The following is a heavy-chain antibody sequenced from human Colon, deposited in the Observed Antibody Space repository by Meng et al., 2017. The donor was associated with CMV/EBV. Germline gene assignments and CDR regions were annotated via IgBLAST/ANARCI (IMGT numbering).Heavy chain of an antibody. CDR2: IRYDGSDA. V-gene: IGHV3-30*02. Sequence: GESLKISCAASGFTFSSYGMHWVRQAPGKGLEWLSFIRYDGSDAYYADSVKGRFTVSRDNSQNTLYLQMNSLRVEDTAVYYCAREEGQQLVPDAFDIWGQGTMVTVSS. CDR3: AREEGQQLVPDAFDI. J-gene: IGHJ3*02. CDR1: GFTFSSYG. D-gene: IGHD6-13*01.